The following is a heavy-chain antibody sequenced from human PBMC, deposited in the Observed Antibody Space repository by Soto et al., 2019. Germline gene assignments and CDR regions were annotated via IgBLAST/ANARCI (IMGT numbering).Heavy chain of an antibody. CDR2: IYYSGST. D-gene: IGHD3-16*01. J-gene: IGHJ4*02. CDR1: SGSVSYGDYY. CDR3: ARGELGRDYYFDY. Sequence: SETLYLTCTVSSGSVSYGDYYWSWIRQPPGKGLEWLGYIYYSGSTYYNPSLKSRVTISADTSKNQFSLKLSSVTAADTAVYYCARGELGRDYYFDYWGQGTQVTVSS. V-gene: IGHV4-30-4*01.